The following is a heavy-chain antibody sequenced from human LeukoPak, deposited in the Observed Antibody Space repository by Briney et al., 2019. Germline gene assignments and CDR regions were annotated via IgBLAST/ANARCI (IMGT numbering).Heavy chain of an antibody. CDR1: GDSVSSNSAA. J-gene: IGHJ6*02. Sequence: SQTLSVTCAISGDSVSSNSAAWNWIRQSPSRGLEWLGRTYYRSKWYNDYAVSVKIRITINPDTSKNQFSLQLNSVTPEDTAVYYCASLGYWGDWGFVDVWGQGTTVTVSS. D-gene: IGHD2-15*01. V-gene: IGHV6-1*01. CDR2: TYYRSKWYN. CDR3: ASLGYWGDWGFVDV.